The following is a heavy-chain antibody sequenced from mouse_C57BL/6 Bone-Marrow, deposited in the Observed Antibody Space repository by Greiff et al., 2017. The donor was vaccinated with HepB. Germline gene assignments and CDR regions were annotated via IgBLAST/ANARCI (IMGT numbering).Heavy chain of an antibody. CDR1: EYEFPSHD. CDR2: INSDGGST. CDR3: AIRSTLYYFDY. J-gene: IGHJ2*01. V-gene: IGHV5-2*03. Sequence: EVKLMESGGGLVQPGESLKLSCESNEYEFPSHDMSWVRKTPEKRLELVAAINSDGGSTYYPDTMERRFIISRDNTKKTLYLQMSSLRSEDTALYYCAIRSTLYYFDYWGQGTTLTVSS.